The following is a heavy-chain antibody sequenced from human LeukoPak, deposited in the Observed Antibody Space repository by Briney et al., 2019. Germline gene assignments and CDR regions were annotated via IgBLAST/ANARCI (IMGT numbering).Heavy chain of an antibody. CDR1: GGSISSGGYY. CDR2: IYYSGST. CDR3: ARDADHDYIDY. Sequence: SETLSLTCTVSGGSISSGGYYWSCIRQHPGKGLEWIGYIYYSGSTYYNPSLKSRVTISVDTSKNQFSLKLSSVTAADTAVYYCARDADHDYIDYWGQGTLVTVSS. J-gene: IGHJ4*02. V-gene: IGHV4-31*03.